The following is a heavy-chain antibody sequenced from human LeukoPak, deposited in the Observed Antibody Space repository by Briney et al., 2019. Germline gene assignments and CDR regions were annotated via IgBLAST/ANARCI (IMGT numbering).Heavy chain of an antibody. CDR2: ISYDGSNK. Sequence: GGSLRLSCAASGFTFSSYAMHWVRQAPGKGLEWVAVISYDGSNKYYADSVKGRFTISRDNSKNTLYLQMNSLRAEDTAVYYCARVFSSGWVSDYWGQGTLVTVSS. CDR1: GFTFSSYA. D-gene: IGHD6-19*01. CDR3: ARVFSSGWVSDY. J-gene: IGHJ4*02. V-gene: IGHV3-30-3*01.